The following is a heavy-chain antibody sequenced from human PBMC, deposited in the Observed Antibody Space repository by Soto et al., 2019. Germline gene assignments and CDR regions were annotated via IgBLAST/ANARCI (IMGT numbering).Heavy chain of an antibody. V-gene: IGHV4-39*07. J-gene: IGHJ4*02. CDR1: GGSISSSSYY. CDR3: ASQYYNGRVSY. D-gene: IGHD3-10*01. Sequence: PSETLSLTCTVSGGSISSSSYYWGWIRQPPGKGLEWIGSIYYSGSTYYNPSLKSRVTISVATSKNQFSLKLSSVTAADTAVYYCASQYYNGRVSYWGQGTLVTVSS. CDR2: IYYSGST.